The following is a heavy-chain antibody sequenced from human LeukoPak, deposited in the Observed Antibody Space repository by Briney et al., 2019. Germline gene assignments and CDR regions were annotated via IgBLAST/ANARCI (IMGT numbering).Heavy chain of an antibody. V-gene: IGHV3-23*01. CDR2: ISGSGGST. D-gene: IGHD3-10*01. CDR1: GFTFSSYA. CDR3: ANELWYSFFDY. J-gene: IGHJ4*02. Sequence: GGSLRLSCAATGFTFSSYAMSWVRQAPGKGLEWVSSISGSGGSTYYADSVKGRFTISRDNSKNTLYLQMNSLRAEDTAVYYCANELWYSFFDYWGQGTLVTVSS.